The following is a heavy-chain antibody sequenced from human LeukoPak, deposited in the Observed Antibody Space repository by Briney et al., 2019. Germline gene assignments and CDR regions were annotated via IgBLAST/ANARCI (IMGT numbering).Heavy chain of an antibody. CDR1: GGSFSGYY. J-gene: IGHJ4*02. CDR3: ARGFIFDY. Sequence: SETLSLTCAVYGGSFSGYYWSWIRQPPGKGLEWIGYIYYSGSTHYNPSLKSRVTISVDTSKNQFSLKLSSVTAADTAVYYCARGFIFDYWGQGTLVTVSS. V-gene: IGHV4-59*08. CDR2: IYYSGST. D-gene: IGHD3-10*01.